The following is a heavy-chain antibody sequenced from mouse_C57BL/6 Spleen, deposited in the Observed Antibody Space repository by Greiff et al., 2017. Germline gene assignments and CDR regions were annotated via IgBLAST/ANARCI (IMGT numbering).Heavy chain of an antibody. CDR1: GYTFTDYN. CDR3: AREETGTLAY. Sequence: VQLQQSGPELVKPGASVQMSCKASGYTFTDYNMHWVKQSHGTSLAWIGYINPNNGGTSYNQKFKGKATLTVNKSSSTAYMELRSLTSEDSAVYYCAREETGTLAYWGQGTLVTVSA. J-gene: IGHJ3*01. CDR2: INPNNGGT. V-gene: IGHV1-22*01. D-gene: IGHD4-1*01.